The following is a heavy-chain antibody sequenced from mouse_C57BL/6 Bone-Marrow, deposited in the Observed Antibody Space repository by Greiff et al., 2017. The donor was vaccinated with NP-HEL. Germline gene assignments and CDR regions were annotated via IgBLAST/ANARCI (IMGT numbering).Heavy chain of an antibody. CDR1: GYTFTSYW. Sequence: QVQPTQPGAELVRPGSSVKLSCKASGYTFTSYWMHWVKQRPIQGLEWIGNIYPSDSETHYKQKFKDKATLTVDKASSAASMQLSSLTAEDSAVYYGARGLAYWGQGTTITVSS. V-gene: IGHV1-52*01. CDR3: ARGLAY. CDR2: IYPSDSET. J-gene: IGHJ2*01.